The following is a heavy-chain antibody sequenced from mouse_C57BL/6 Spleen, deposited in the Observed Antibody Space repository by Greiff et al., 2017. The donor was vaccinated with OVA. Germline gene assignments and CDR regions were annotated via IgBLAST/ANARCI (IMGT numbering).Heavy chain of an antibody. D-gene: IGHD2-1*01. V-gene: IGHV7-3*01. CDR3: ARSYGNSLGRGFAY. CDR1: GFTFTDYY. CDR2: IRNKANGYTT. Sequence: EVQLVESGGGLVQPGGSLSLSCAASGFTFTDYYMSWVRQPPGKALEWLGFIRNKANGYTTEYSASVKGRFTISRDNSQSNLYLQMNALRAEDSATYYCARSYGNSLGRGFAYWGQGTLVTVSA. J-gene: IGHJ3*01.